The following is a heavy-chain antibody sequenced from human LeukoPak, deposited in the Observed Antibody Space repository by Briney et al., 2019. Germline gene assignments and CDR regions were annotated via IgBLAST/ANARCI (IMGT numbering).Heavy chain of an antibody. Sequence: GGSLRLSCAASGFTFSSYAMSWVRQAPGKGLAWVSVISGSGGSTYYADSVKGRFTISRDNSKNTLYLQMNSLRAEDTAVYYCAKGFGRIAAAGTHYWGQGTLVTVSS. V-gene: IGHV3-23*01. CDR2: ISGSGGST. J-gene: IGHJ4*02. CDR3: AKGFGRIAAAGTHY. CDR1: GFTFSSYA. D-gene: IGHD6-13*01.